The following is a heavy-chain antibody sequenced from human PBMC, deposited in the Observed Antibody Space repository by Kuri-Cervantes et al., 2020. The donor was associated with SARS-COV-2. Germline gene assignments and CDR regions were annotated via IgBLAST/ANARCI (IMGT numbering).Heavy chain of an antibody. J-gene: IGHJ6*04. CDR1: GGSISSHY. Sequence: SETLSLTCTVSGGSISSHYCSWIRQPPGKGLEWIGHSHTSGTTNYNPSLKSRVTISVDTSKNQFSLNLTSVTVAETALYYWASPVGFLDVWGKGTTVTVSS. CDR3: ASPVGFLDV. V-gene: IGHV4-4*09. CDR2: SHTSGTT. D-gene: IGHD2-2*03.